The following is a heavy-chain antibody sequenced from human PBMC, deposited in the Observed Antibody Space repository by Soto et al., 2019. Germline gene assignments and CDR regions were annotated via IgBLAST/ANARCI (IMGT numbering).Heavy chain of an antibody. CDR1: GGSISSSNW. CDR2: IYHRGST. CDR3: AREILEYNWFDP. D-gene: IGHD2-15*01. J-gene: IGHJ5*02. V-gene: IGHV4-4*02. Sequence: QVQLQESGPGLVKPSGTLSLTCAVSGGSISSSNWWSWVRQPPGKGREWIGEIYHRGSTTYNPSLKGRVTISVDKSKNQFSLKLSSVTAADTAVYYCAREILEYNWFDPWGQGTLVTVSS.